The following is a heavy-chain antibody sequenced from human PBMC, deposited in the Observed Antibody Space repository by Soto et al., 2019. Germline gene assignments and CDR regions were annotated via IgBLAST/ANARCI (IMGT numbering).Heavy chain of an antibody. CDR1: GFTFRSFA. D-gene: IGHD3-22*01. CDR2: ISGSGGST. CDR3: AKDGVEVYYDSSDYWPA. J-gene: IGHJ5*02. V-gene: IGHV3-23*01. Sequence: PGGSLRLSCAASGFTFRSFAMNWVRQAPGKGLEWVSRISGSGGSTYYADSVKGRFTMSRDNAKNTLFLQMNSLRVEDTAVYYCAKDGVEVYYDSSDYWPAWGPGTLVTVSS.